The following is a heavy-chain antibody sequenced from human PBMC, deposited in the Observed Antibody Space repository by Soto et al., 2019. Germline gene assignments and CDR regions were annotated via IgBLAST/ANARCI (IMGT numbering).Heavy chain of an antibody. CDR1: GYTFTTHG. D-gene: IGHD2-15*01. V-gene: IGHV1-18*01. CDR2: VSGDNGHT. Sequence: QVQLVQSGAEVKKPGASVKVSCKASGYTFTTHGISWVRQAPGQGLEWMGWVSGDNGHTNYAQSLQGRVTMTTDTFTNTAYMELRSLRSDETAVYYCARDVGYCRSGTCYREWFDPWGQGTLVTVSS. J-gene: IGHJ5*02. CDR3: ARDVGYCRSGTCYREWFDP.